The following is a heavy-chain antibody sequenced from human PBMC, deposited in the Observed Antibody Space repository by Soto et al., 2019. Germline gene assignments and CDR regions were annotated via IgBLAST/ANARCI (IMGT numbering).Heavy chain of an antibody. Sequence: GGSVRLFCAASGFTFGWYAMNWVPQEQGKGLEWVSVISGSGGSTYYADSVKGRFTISRDNSKNTLYLQMNSLRAEDTAVYYCARRGPGTYFDYWGQGTLVTVSS. D-gene: IGHD6-13*01. J-gene: IGHJ4*02. V-gene: IGHV3-23*01. CDR1: GFTFGWYA. CDR3: ARRGPGTYFDY. CDR2: ISGSGGST.